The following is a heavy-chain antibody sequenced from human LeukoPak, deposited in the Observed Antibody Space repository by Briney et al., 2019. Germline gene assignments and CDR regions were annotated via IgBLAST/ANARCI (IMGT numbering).Heavy chain of an antibody. D-gene: IGHD3-22*01. CDR3: ASAVVVKPHDYYYYGMDV. V-gene: IGHV3-53*01. CDR2: IYSGGST. Sequence: GGSLRLSCAASGFTVSGNYMSWVRQAPGKGLEWVSVIYSGGSTYYADSVKGRFTISRDNSKNTLYLQMNSLRAEDTAVYYCASAVVVKPHDYYYYGMDVWGQGTTVTVSS. J-gene: IGHJ6*02. CDR1: GFTVSGNY.